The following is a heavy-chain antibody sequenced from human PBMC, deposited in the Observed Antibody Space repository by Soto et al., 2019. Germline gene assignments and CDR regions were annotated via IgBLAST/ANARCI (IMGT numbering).Heavy chain of an antibody. CDR2: INAGNGNT. Sequence: NVSCKASGYTFTSYAMHWVRQAPGQRLEWMGWINAGNGNTKYSQKFQGRVTITRDTSASTAYMELSSLRSEDTAVYYCARDDSIAAAGTDYWGQGTLVTV. CDR1: GYTFTSYA. D-gene: IGHD6-13*01. CDR3: ARDDSIAAAGTDY. V-gene: IGHV1-3*01. J-gene: IGHJ4*02.